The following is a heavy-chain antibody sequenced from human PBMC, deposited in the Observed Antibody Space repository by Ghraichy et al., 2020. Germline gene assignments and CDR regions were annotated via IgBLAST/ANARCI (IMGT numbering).Heavy chain of an antibody. CDR2: IYYSGNT. J-gene: IGHJ5*02. Sequence: SETLSLTCTVSGGSISSYYWSWIRQPPGKGLEWIGYIYYSGNTNYNPSLKSRVTISVDTSKNQFSLKLSSVTAADTAVYYCARGGRVRFDPWGQGTLVTVSS. CDR1: GGSISSYY. CDR3: ARGGRVRFDP. D-gene: IGHD3/OR15-3a*01. V-gene: IGHV4-59*01.